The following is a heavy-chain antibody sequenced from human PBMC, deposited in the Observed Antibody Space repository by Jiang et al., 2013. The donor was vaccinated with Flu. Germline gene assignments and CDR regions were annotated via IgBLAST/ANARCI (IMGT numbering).Heavy chain of an antibody. J-gene: IGHJ3*02. Sequence: GPGLVKASGTLSLTCAVSGGSISSGNWWGWVRQPPGKGLEWIGGIFHSGNTNYSPSLKSRVTISVDKSKEQFSLYLSSVTAADTAVYYCARMDYDVPNAFSIWGQGTMVTVSS. V-gene: IGHV4-4*02. D-gene: IGHD3-10*02. CDR1: GGSISSGNW. CDR2: IFHSGNT. CDR3: ARMDYDVPNAFSI.